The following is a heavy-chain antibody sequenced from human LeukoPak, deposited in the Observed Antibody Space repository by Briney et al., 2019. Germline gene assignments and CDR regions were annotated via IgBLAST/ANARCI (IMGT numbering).Heavy chain of an antibody. CDR1: GYTFTSYG. J-gene: IGHJ3*02. CDR2: ISAYNGNT. Sequence: SVKVSCKASGYTFTSYGISWVRQAPGQGLEWMGWISAYNGNTNYAQKLQGRVTMTTDTSASTAYMELRSLRSDDTAVYYCARARRRGAAAEYAFDIWGQGTMVTVSS. D-gene: IGHD6-13*01. V-gene: IGHV1-18*01. CDR3: ARARRRGAAAEYAFDI.